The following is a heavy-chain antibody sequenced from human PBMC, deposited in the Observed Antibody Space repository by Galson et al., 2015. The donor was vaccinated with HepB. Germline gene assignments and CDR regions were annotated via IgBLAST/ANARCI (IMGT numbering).Heavy chain of an antibody. CDR2: IWYDGSNK. D-gene: IGHD6-13*01. J-gene: IGHJ6*02. V-gene: IGHV3-33*03. Sequence: SLRLSCAASGFTFSSYGMHWVRQAPGKGLEWVAVIWYDGSNKYYADSVKGRFTISRDNAKNSLYLQMNRLRVEDTAVYYCAKDRGYSSSWYLGPYYYYGLDVWGRGTTVTVSS. CDR3: AKDRGYSSSWYLGPYYYYGLDV. CDR1: GFTFSSYG.